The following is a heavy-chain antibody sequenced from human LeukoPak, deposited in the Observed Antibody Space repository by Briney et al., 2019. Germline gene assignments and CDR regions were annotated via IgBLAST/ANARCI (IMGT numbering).Heavy chain of an antibody. CDR2: ISAYNGNT. Sequence: ASVKVSCKASGYTFTSYGISWVRQAPGQGLEWMGWISAYNGNTNYAQKLQGRVTMTTDTSTSTAYMELRSLRSDDTAVYYCARDSSSGYYFPLNWFDPWGQGTLVTVSS. V-gene: IGHV1-18*01. CDR3: ARDSSSGYYFPLNWFDP. D-gene: IGHD3-22*01. J-gene: IGHJ5*02. CDR1: GYTFTSYG.